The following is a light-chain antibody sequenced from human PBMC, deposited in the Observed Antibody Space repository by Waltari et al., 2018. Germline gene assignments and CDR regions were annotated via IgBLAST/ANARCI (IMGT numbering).Light chain of an antibody. CDR2: GGS. CDR3: RHYVRLPGT. Sequence: ETVLPQSPGPRLLFPGERAPLSLRARQGFSRSLALYQQKPGQAPRLLIYGGSRRATGVPDRCSGSGAGADFILTISRLEPEDFGVYYCRHYVRLPGTFGQGTKVEIK. V-gene: IGKV3-20*01. J-gene: IGKJ1*01. CDR1: QGFSRS.